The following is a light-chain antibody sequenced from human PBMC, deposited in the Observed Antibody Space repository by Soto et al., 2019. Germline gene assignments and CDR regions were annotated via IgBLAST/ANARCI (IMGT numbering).Light chain of an antibody. CDR2: GAS. CDR1: QSVSSGQ. Sequence: EIVLTQSPGTLSLSPGERATLSCXXSQSVSSGQLAWYQQKPGQSPRLLIYGASSRATGIPDRFSGSGSGTDFTLTISRLEPEDLAVYYCQQYSWSPYTFGQGTTLEIK. V-gene: IGKV3-20*01. J-gene: IGKJ2*01. CDR3: QQYSWSPYT.